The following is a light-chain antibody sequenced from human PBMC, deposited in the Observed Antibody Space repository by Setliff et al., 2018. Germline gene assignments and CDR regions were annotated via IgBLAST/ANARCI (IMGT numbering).Light chain of an antibody. V-gene: IGLV2-23*02. CDR1: SSDVGGYHY. CDR3: CSYAGDKSWV. Sequence: LTQPASVSGSPGQSITISCTGTSSDVGGYHYVSWYQQYPGEVPKLIIYDVTERPSGVSNRFSGSKSGNTASLTISGLQAEDEADYYCCSYAGDKSWVFGGGTKVTVL. J-gene: IGLJ3*02. CDR2: DVT.